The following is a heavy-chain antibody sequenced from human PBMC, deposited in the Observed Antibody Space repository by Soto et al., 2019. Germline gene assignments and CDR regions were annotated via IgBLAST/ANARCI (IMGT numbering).Heavy chain of an antibody. CDR1: GFTFSSYA. V-gene: IGHV3-23*01. D-gene: IGHD3-16*02. CDR2: ISGSGGST. CDR3: AKGGGTITFGGVIIRTTAFDI. J-gene: IGHJ3*02. Sequence: EVQLLESGGGLVQPGGSLRLSCAASGFTFSSYAMSWVRQAPGKGLEWVSAISGSGGSTYYADSVKGRFTISRDNSKNTLYLQMNSLRAEYTAVYYCAKGGGTITFGGVIIRTTAFDIWGQGTMVTVSS.